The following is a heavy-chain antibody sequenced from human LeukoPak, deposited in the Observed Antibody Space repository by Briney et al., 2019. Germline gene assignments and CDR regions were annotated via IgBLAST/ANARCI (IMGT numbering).Heavy chain of an antibody. J-gene: IGHJ3*02. CDR1: GYTFTNYD. V-gene: IGHV1-2*02. CDR2: INPNSGGT. CDR3: AVVYDSSGYYAFDI. D-gene: IGHD3-22*01. Sequence: ASVKVSCKASGYTFTNYDINWVRQATGQGLEWMGWINPNSGGTNYAQKFQGRVTMTRDTSISTAYMELSRLRSDDTAVYYCAVVYDSSGYYAFDIWGQGTMVTVSS.